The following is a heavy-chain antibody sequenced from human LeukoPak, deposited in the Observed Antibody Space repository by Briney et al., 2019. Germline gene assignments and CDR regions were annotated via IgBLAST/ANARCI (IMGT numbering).Heavy chain of an antibody. CDR1: GGSISSYF. Sequence: SETLSLTCTVSGGSISSYFWSWLRQPPGKRMEWIGYISYSGSTDYNPSLKSRVTLSVDTSKNRLSLKLSSVTAADTAVYYCARKSSRGGFNGYDFWYFDLWGRGTLVTVSS. V-gene: IGHV4-59*08. D-gene: IGHD5-12*01. CDR2: ISYSGST. J-gene: IGHJ2*01. CDR3: ARKSSRGGFNGYDFWYFDL.